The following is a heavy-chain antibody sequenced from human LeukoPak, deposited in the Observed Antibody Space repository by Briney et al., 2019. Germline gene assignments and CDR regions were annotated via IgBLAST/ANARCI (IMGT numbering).Heavy chain of an antibody. J-gene: IGHJ4*02. CDR1: GGTFSSYA. V-gene: IGHV1-69*05. D-gene: IGHD2-15*01. Sequence: GASVKVSCKASGGTFSSYAISWVRQAPGQGLEWMGRIILIFGTANYAQKFQGRVTITTDESTSTAYMELSSLRSEDTAVYYCARDLGGSSGYWGQGTLVTVSS. CDR3: ARDLGGSSGY. CDR2: IILIFGTA.